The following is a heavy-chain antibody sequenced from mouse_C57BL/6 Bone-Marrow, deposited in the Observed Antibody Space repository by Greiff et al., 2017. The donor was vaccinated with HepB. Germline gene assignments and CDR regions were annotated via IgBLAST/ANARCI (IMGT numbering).Heavy chain of an antibody. CDR3: TTPTAGFAY. J-gene: IGHJ3*01. V-gene: IGHV14-4*01. CDR2: IDPENGDT. CDR1: GFNITDDY. Sequence: EVQLQQSGAELVRPGASVKLSCTASGFNITDDYMHWVKQRPEQGLEWIGWIDPENGDTEYASKFQGKATITADTSSNTAYLQLSSLTSEDPAVYYCTTPTAGFAYWGQGTLVTVAA. D-gene: IGHD1-2*01.